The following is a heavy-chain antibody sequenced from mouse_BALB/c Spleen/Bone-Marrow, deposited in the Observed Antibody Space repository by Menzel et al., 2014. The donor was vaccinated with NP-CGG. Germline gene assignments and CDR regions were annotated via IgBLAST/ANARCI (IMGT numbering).Heavy chain of an antibody. CDR3: ASYRYGWYFDV. CDR2: IDPANGNT. Sequence: EVQLQQSGAELVKPGASVKLSCTGSGFNIKDTFMHWVKQRPEPGLEWIGGIDPANGNTKYDPKFQGKATITADTSSNTAYLQLTRLTSEDTAVYYCASYRYGWYFDVWGAGTTVTVSS. J-gene: IGHJ1*01. D-gene: IGHD2-14*01. CDR1: GFNIKDTF. V-gene: IGHV14-3*02.